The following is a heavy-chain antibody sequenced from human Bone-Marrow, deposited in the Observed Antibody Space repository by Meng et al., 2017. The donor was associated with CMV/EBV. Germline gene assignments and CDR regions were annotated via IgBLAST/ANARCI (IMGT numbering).Heavy chain of an antibody. D-gene: IGHD4-17*01. CDR2: IIPILGIA. Sequence: SVKVSCKASGGTFSSYAISWVRQAPGQGLEWMGGIIPILGIANYAQKFQGRVTITADKSTSTAYMELSSLRSEDTAVYYCSRGLNEFPTGDYGNWFDPWGQGTLVTVSS. V-gene: IGHV1-69*10. CDR1: GGTFSSYA. J-gene: IGHJ5*02. CDR3: SRGLNEFPTGDYGNWFDP.